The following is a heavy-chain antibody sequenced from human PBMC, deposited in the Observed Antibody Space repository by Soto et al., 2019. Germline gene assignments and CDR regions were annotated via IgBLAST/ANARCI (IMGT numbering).Heavy chain of an antibody. CDR3: AKMSDGWYGAFHI. CDR2: ISGSGTSA. Sequence: LLESGGDLVQPGGSLRLSCAASGSTFSIYAMAWVRQAPGKGLKWVSTISGSGTSAYYADAVQGRFTFSRDNSKNTLYLQINSLRAEDTAVYYCAKMSDGWYGAFHIWGQGTMVTVSS. V-gene: IGHV3-23*01. J-gene: IGHJ3*02. D-gene: IGHD6-19*01. CDR1: GSTFSIYA.